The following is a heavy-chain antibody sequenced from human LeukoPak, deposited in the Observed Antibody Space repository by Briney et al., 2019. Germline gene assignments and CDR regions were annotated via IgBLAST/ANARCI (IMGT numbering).Heavy chain of an antibody. CDR1: GYTXSNYG. J-gene: IGHJ2*01. V-gene: IGHV1-18*01. D-gene: IGHD5-24*01. CDR3: ARGWLQPYWYFDL. Sequence: ASVKVSCKASGYTXSNYGISWVRQGPGQGLEWMGCISPYNGNTDYAQKLQGRVTMTTDTSTTTGYMELRSLRSDDTAVYYCARGWLQPYWYFDLWGRGTVVTVSS. CDR2: ISPYNGNT.